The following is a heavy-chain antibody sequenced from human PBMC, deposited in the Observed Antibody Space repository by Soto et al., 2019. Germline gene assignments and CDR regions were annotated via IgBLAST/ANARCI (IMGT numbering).Heavy chain of an antibody. D-gene: IGHD5-12*01. J-gene: IGHJ4*02. V-gene: IGHV3-23*01. CDR1: GFTFSSYA. CDR3: AKGRQEVATVVEFDY. CDR2: LSGSGGST. Sequence: EVQLLESGGGLVQPGGSLRLSCAVSGFTFSSYAMNWVRQAPGKGLEWVSVLSGSGGSTYYADSVRGRFTISRDNSKNTLYLQMNSLRAEHTAVYYCAKGRQEVATVVEFDYWGQGTQVTVSS.